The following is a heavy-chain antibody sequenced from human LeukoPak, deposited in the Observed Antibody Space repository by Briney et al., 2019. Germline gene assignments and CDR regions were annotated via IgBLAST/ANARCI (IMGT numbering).Heavy chain of an antibody. CDR2: INPNSGGT. CDR1: GYTFTGYY. V-gene: IGHV1-2*02. Sequence: ASVKVSCKASGYTFTGYYMHWVRQAPGQGLEWMGWINPNSGGTNYAQKFQGRVTMTRDTSISTAYMEPSRLRSDDTAVYYCARVGVYYDSSGYTGDWGQGTLVTVSS. J-gene: IGHJ4*02. D-gene: IGHD3-22*01. CDR3: ARVGVYYDSSGYTGD.